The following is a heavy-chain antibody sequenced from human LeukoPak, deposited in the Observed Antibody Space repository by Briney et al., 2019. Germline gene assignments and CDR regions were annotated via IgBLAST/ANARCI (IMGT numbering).Heavy chain of an antibody. CDR1: GFTFSTYW. J-gene: IGHJ4*02. CDR3: AGPMTEIDY. CDR2: NNSDGSST. V-gene: IGHV3-74*01. D-gene: IGHD2-21*02. Sequence: GGSLRLSCAASGFTFSTYWMHWVRQAPGKGLVWVSHNNSDGSSTNYADSVKGRFTIPRDNAKNTLYLQMNSLRAEDTAVYYCAGPMTEIDYWGQGTLVTVSS.